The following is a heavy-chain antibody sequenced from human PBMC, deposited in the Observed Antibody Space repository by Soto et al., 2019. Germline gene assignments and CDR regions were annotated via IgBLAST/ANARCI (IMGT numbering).Heavy chain of an antibody. CDR3: ARASSSWYGGDYYYYYGMDV. CDR2: IIPIFGTA. J-gene: IGHJ6*02. V-gene: IGHV1-69*13. Sequence: SVKVSCKASGGTFSSYAISWVRQAPGQGLEWMGGIIPIFGTANYAQKFQGRATITADESTSTAYMELSSLRSEDTAVYYCARASSSWYGGDYYYYYGMDVWGQGTTVTVSS. D-gene: IGHD6-13*01. CDR1: GGTFSSYA.